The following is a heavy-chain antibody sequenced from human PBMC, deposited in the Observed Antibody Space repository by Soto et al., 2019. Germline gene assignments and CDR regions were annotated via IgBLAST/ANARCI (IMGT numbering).Heavy chain of an antibody. CDR1: GYTFTSYD. D-gene: IGHD3-10*01. V-gene: IGHV1-8*01. Sequence: GASVKVSCKASGYTFTSYDINWVRQATGQGLEWMGWMNPVFGTTSYVQKFQGRVTITGNNSTSTAYMELSSLRSEDTAVYYCARDPPGSGYFDLWGRGTLVTVS. CDR2: MNPVFGTT. J-gene: IGHJ2*01. CDR3: ARDPPGSGYFDL.